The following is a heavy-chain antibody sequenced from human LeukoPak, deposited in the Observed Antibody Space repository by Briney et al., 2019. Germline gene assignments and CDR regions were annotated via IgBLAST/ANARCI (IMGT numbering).Heavy chain of an antibody. D-gene: IGHD3-9*01. CDR2: ISSSSSYI. CDR3: AKDRTLDYDILTGPFDY. V-gene: IGHV3-21*04. J-gene: IGHJ4*02. Sequence: PGGSLRLSCAASGFTFSSYSMNWVRQAPGKGLEWISSISSSSSYIYYADSVKGRFTISRDNSKNTLYLQMNSLRAEDTAVYYCAKDRTLDYDILTGPFDYWGQGTLVTVSS. CDR1: GFTFSSYS.